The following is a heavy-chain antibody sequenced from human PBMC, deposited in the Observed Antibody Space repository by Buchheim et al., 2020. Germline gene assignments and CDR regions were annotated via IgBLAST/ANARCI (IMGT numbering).Heavy chain of an antibody. D-gene: IGHD6-13*01. CDR3: ARVDGGAAAGTSFDY. V-gene: IGHV4-39*01. Sequence: QLQLQESGPGLVKPSETLSLTCTVSGGSISSSSYYWGWIRQPPGKGLEWIGSIYYNGSTYYNPSLKSRVTISVDTSKNQFSLKLSSVTAADTAVYYCARVDGGAAAGTSFDYWGQGTL. CDR1: GGSISSSSYY. CDR2: IYYNGST. J-gene: IGHJ4*02.